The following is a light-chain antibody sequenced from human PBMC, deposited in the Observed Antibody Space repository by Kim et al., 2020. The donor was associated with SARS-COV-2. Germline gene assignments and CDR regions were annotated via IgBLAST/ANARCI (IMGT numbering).Light chain of an antibody. CDR3: QAWDSSTEL. CDR2: QDS. V-gene: IGLV3-1*01. J-gene: IGLJ1*01. CDR1: NLGDKY. Sequence: SSELTQQPSVSVSPGQTASITCSGDNLGDKYACWYQQKPGQSPVLVIYQDSKRPSGIPERFSGSNSGNTATLTISGTQAIDEADYYCQAWDSSTELFGTG.